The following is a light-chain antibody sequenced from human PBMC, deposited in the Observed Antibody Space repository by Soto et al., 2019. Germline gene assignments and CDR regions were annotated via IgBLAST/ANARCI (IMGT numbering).Light chain of an antibody. V-gene: IGKV3-15*01. J-gene: IGKJ5*01. Sequence: EIVMTQSPATLSVSPGERATVSCRASQSISSKLAWYQHKPGQAPRLLIYDTSTRAAGIPARFTGSGSGTDFTLTISSLQSEDFAVYYCQQYNTWRSISFGQGTRLESK. CDR3: QQYNTWRSIS. CDR2: DTS. CDR1: QSISSK.